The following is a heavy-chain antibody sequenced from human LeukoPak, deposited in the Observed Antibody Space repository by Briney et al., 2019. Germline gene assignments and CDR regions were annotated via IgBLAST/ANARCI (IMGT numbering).Heavy chain of an antibody. CDR1: GGTFSSYA. CDR2: IIPIFGTA. V-gene: IGHV1-69*05. Sequence: GSSVKVSCKASGGTFSSYAISWVRQAPGQGLEWMGGIIPIFGTANYAQKFQGRVTMTTDESTSTAYMELSSLRSEDTAVYYCARDRPTTVTSNWFDPWGQGTLVTVSS. CDR3: ARDRPTTVTSNWFDP. J-gene: IGHJ5*02. D-gene: IGHD4-17*01.